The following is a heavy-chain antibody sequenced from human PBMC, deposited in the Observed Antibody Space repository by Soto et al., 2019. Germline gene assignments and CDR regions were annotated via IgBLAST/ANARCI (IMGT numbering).Heavy chain of an antibody. CDR3: ARALNGMATMSTDY. J-gene: IGHJ4*02. Sequence: EVQLVESGGGLVQPGGSLRLSCAASGFTFSSYELNWVRQAPGKGLEWVSYISSSGSTIFYADSVKGRFTISRDNAKNSLHLQMNSLRAEDTAVYYCARALNGMATMSTDYWGQGTLVTVSS. CDR1: GFTFSSYE. D-gene: IGHD1-1*01. CDR2: ISSSGSTI. V-gene: IGHV3-48*03.